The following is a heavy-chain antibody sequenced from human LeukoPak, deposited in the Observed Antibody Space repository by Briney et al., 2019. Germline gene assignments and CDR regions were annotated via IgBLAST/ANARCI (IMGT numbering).Heavy chain of an antibody. CDR2: ISYDGSNK. CDR1: AFTFSSYA. J-gene: IGHJ4*02. D-gene: IGHD1-26*01. Sequence: GGSLRLSCAASAFTFSSYAMHCVREAPGKGLEWVAVISYDGSNKHYADSVKGRFTISRDNSKNTLYLQMNSLRAEDTAVYYCAREAHTWDSEYYFDYWGQGTLVTVSS. CDR3: AREAHTWDSEYYFDY. V-gene: IGHV3-30*04.